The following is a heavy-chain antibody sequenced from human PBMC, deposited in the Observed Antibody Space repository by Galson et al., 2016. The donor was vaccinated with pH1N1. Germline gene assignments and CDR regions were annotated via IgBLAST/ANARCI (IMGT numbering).Heavy chain of an antibody. CDR1: GDTFNRYG. D-gene: IGHD3-10*01. J-gene: IGHJ6*02. Sequence: SVKVSCKASGDTFNRYGITWVLQAPGQGLQWMGWINTRNGYIKNSQKFQGRVTMTTDTTTSTVYLELRSLKSDDTGVYFCARGRGDLAGYYYGLDVWGQGTTVTVSS. CDR3: ARGRGDLAGYYYGLDV. CDR2: INTRNGYI. V-gene: IGHV1-18*01.